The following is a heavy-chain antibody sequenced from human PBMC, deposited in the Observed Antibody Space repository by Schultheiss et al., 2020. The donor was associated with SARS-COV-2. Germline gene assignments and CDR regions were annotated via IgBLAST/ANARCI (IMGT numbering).Heavy chain of an antibody. J-gene: IGHJ3*02. CDR1: RFIFSDYY. CDR2: ISSGSTI. V-gene: IGHV3-11*01. Sequence: GGSLRLSCAASRFIFSDYYMSWIRQAPGKGLEWVSYISSGSTIYYADSVKGRFTISRDNAKNSLYLQMNSLRAEDTAVYYCAKEPPPSPHPDAFDIWGQGTMVTVSS. CDR3: AKEPPPSPHPDAFDI.